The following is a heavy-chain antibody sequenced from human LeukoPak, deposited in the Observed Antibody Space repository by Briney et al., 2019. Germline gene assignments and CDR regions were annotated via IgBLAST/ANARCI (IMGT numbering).Heavy chain of an antibody. CDR1: GDSIGSGEYY. D-gene: IGHD4-17*01. V-gene: IGHV4-39*07. Sequence: SETLSLTCAVSGDSIGSGEYYWGWIRQPPGKGLEWIGSIYYSGSTYYNPSLKSRVTISVDTSKNQFSLKLSSVTAADTAVYYCARVSTVITDYDYWGQGTLVTVSS. CDR2: IYYSGST. CDR3: ARVSTVITDYDY. J-gene: IGHJ4*02.